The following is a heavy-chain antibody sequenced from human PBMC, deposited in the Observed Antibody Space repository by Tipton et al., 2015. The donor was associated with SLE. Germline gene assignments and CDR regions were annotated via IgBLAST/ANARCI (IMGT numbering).Heavy chain of an antibody. Sequence: SLRLSCAASGFSVSGNYMSWVRQAPGKGLEWVSVIYIDGTTFYADSVKGRFTISRDNSKNTVYLQVNSLRVDDTAVYYCARDGLGVWGTFAYWGQGTLVTVSS. J-gene: IGHJ4*02. V-gene: IGHV3-53*05. CDR3: ARDGLGVWGTFAY. D-gene: IGHD3-16*01. CDR2: IYIDGTT. CDR1: GFSVSGNY.